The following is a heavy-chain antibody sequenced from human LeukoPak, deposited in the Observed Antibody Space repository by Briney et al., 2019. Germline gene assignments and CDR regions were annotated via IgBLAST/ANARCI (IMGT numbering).Heavy chain of an antibody. J-gene: IGHJ4*02. Sequence: GASVKVSCKASGYTFTGYYMHWVRQAPGQGLEWMGWINPNSGGTNYAQKFQGRVTMTRDTSISTAYMELSRLRSDDTAVYYCARSGLLWFGELPWFDYWGQGTLVTVSS. V-gene: IGHV1-2*02. CDR2: INPNSGGT. D-gene: IGHD3-10*01. CDR1: GYTFTGYY. CDR3: ARSGLLWFGELPWFDY.